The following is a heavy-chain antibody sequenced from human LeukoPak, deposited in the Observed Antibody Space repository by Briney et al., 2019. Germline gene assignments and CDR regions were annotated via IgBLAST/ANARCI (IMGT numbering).Heavy chain of an antibody. CDR3: AKDGEIGPLDY. Sequence: PGGSLRLSCEASGFTFSTYGMHWVRQAPGKGLEWVAVISYDGSNKYYADSVKGRFTISRDNSKNTLYLQMNSLRAEDTAVYYCAKDGEIGPLDYWGQGTLVTVSS. V-gene: IGHV3-30*18. CDR2: ISYDGSNK. D-gene: IGHD3/OR15-3a*01. J-gene: IGHJ4*02. CDR1: GFTFSTYG.